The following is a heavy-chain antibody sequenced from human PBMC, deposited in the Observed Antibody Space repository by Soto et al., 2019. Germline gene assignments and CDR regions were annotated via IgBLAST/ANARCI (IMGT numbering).Heavy chain of an antibody. CDR2: INHSGST. V-gene: IGHV4-34*01. CDR1: GGSFSGYY. J-gene: IGHJ6*02. D-gene: IGHD3-3*01. CDR3: ARGVGYDFWSGYYLYYYGMDV. Sequence: SETLSLTCAVYGGSFSGYYWSWIRQPPGKGLEWIGEINHSGSTNYNPSLKSRVTISVDTSKNQFSLKLSSVTAADTAVYYCARGVGYDFWSGYYLYYYGMDVWGQGTTVT.